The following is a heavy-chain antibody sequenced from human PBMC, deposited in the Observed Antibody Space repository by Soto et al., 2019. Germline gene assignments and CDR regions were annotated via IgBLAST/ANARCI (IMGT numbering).Heavy chain of an antibody. CDR2: INTGNGNT. CDR3: ARAGDYCSNASCYMIYY. Sequence: ASVKVSCKASGYTFSSYAMHWVRQAPGQRPEWMGWINTGNGNTKYSENFQGRATITKDTSASTAYMELSSLGSDDTAVYYCARAGDYCSNASCYMIYYWGQGPQVTVST. D-gene: IGHD2-2*02. J-gene: IGHJ4*02. CDR1: GYTFSSYA. V-gene: IGHV1-3*04.